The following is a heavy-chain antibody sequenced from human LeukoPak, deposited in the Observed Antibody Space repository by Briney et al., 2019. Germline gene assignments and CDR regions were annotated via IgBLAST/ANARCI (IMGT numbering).Heavy chain of an antibody. J-gene: IGHJ3*02. CDR2: MNPNSGNT. V-gene: IGHV1-8*01. CDR3: ARGVTDDAFDI. CDR1: GYTFTSYD. Sequence: EASVKVSCKASGYTFTSYDINWVRQATGQGLEWMGWMNPNSGNTGYAQKFQGRVTTTRNTSISTAYMELSSLRSEDTAVYYCARGVTDDAFDIWGQGTMVTVSS.